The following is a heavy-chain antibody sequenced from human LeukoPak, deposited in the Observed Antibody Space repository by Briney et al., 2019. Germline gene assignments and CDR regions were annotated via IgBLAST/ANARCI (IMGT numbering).Heavy chain of an antibody. CDR1: GFTLSSYW. D-gene: IGHD3-22*01. CDR2: IKSDGRT. Sequence: GGSLRLSCAASGFTLSSYWMHWVRQAPGEGLGWGSRIKSDGRTNYADSVKGRFTVSRDNAKNTVSLQMNSLRAEDTGVYYCARAPSEIGGYYPEYFRHWGQGTLVIVSS. J-gene: IGHJ1*01. V-gene: IGHV3-74*01. CDR3: ARAPSEIGGYYPEYFRH.